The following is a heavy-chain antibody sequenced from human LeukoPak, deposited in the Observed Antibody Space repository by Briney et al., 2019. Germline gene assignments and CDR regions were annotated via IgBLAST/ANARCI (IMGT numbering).Heavy chain of an antibody. V-gene: IGHV3-30*03. CDR2: ISYAGSNK. D-gene: IGHD6-13*01. Sequence: VGCLRLSCAASGFTFSSYGMHWVRQAPGKGLEWVAGISYAGSNKYYADSVKGRFTISRDNSKNTLYLQMNSLRAEATAVYYCARNRPKGYSSSWYEDYWGQGTLVTVSS. CDR3: ARNRPKGYSSSWYEDY. J-gene: IGHJ4*02. CDR1: GFTFSSYG.